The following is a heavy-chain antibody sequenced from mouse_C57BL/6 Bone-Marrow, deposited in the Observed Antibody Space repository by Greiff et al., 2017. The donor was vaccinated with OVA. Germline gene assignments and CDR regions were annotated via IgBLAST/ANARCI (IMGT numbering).Heavy chain of an antibody. J-gene: IGHJ2*01. Sequence: VKLMESGPELVKPGASVKISCKASGYSFTSYYIHWVKQRPGQGLEWIGWIYPGSGNTKYNEKFKGKATLTADTSSSTAYMQLSSLTSEDSAVYYCEGIYYGNPVDYWGQGTTLTVSS. D-gene: IGHD2-1*01. CDR2: IYPGSGNT. CDR1: GYSFTSYY. CDR3: EGIYYGNPVDY. V-gene: IGHV1-66*01.